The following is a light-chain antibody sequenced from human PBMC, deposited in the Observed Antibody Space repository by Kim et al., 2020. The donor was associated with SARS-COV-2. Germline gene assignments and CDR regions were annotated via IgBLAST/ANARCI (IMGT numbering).Light chain of an antibody. CDR2: QVS. Sequence: SYELTQPPSVSVSPGQTASITCSGDKLGDKYACWYQQKPGQSPVLVIYQVSKRPSGIPERFSGSNSGNTATLTISGTQAMDEADYYCQAWDSSTDWVFGGGTQLTVL. CDR3: QAWDSSTDWV. CDR1: KLGDKY. V-gene: IGLV3-1*01. J-gene: IGLJ3*02.